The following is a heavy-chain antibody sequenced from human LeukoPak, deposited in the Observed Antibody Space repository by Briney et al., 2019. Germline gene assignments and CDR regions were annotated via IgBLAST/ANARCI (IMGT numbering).Heavy chain of an antibody. D-gene: IGHD6-19*01. V-gene: IGHV1-8*01. Sequence: ASVKVSCKASGYTFTSYDINWVRQATGQGLEWMGWMNPNSGNTGYAQKFQGRVTMTRNTSISTAYMELSSLRSEDTAVYYCASAVAGKGPNYYYYGMDVWGQGTTVTVSS. CDR2: MNPNSGNT. CDR1: GYTFTSYD. J-gene: IGHJ6*02. CDR3: ASAVAGKGPNYYYYGMDV.